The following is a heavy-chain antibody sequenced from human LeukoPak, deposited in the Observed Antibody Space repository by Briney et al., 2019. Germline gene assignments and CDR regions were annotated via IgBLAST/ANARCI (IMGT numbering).Heavy chain of an antibody. CDR1: GGSISSYY. CDR2: IYYSGST. Sequence: SETLSLTCTVSGGSISSYYWSWIRQPPGKGLEWIGYIYYSGSTNYNPSLKSRVTISVDTSKNQLSLKLSSVTAADTAVYYCARGGVWELLTYWGQGTLVTVSS. D-gene: IGHD1-26*01. J-gene: IGHJ4*02. V-gene: IGHV4-59*01. CDR3: ARGGVWELLTY.